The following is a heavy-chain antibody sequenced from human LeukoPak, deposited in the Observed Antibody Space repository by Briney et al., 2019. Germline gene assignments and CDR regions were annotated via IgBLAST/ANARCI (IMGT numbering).Heavy chain of an antibody. CDR2: ISGSGGST. CDR1: GFTFSSYA. CDR3: AKDWYYYGSGSYYPYQS. D-gene: IGHD3-10*01. J-gene: IGHJ5*02. V-gene: IGHV3-23*01. Sequence: PGGSLRLSCAASGFTFSSYAMSWVRQAPGKGLEWVSAISGSGGSTYYADSVKGRFTISRDNSKNTLYLQMNSLRAEDTAVYYCAKDWYYYGSGSYYPYQSWGQGTMVAVSS.